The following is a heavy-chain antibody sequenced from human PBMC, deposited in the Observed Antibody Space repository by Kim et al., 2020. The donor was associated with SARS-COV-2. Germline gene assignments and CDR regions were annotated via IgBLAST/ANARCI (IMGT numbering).Heavy chain of an antibody. Sequence: TSYAPKFQARVTRTRDPSPSTVYMELSSLRSEDTAVYYCAREGYSGSYHNWGQGTLVTVSS. V-gene: IGHV1-46*01. J-gene: IGHJ4*02. CDR3: AREGYSGSYHN. D-gene: IGHD1-26*01. CDR2: T.